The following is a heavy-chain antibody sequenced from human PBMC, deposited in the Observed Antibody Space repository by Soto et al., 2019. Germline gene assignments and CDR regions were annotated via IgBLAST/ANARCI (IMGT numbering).Heavy chain of an antibody. CDR1: GCTFSSYS. J-gene: IGHJ4*02. Sequence: PXGSLKLSCAAPGCTFSSYSMSWVRQAPGKGLEWVANINKNGGEKYYVDSVKGRFTISRDNAKNSLYLQMNSLRAEDTAVYYCARPWDTAMVSTWNYWGQGSLVTVSS. D-gene: IGHD5-18*01. V-gene: IGHV3-7*03. CDR2: INKNGGEK. CDR3: ARPWDTAMVSTWNY.